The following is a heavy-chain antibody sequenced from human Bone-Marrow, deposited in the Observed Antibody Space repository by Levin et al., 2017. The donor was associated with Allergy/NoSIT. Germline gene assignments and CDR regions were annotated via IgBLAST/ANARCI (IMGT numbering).Heavy chain of an antibody. V-gene: IGHV1-18*01. J-gene: IGHJ6*02. Sequence: ASVKVSCKASGYTFTSYGISWVRQAPGQGLEWMGWISAYNGNTNYAQKLQGRVTMTTDTSTSTAYMELRSLRSDDTAVYYCARPYGDGDYYYGMDVWGQGTTVTVSS. CDR3: ARPYGDGDYYYGMDV. D-gene: IGHD4-17*01. CDR1: GYTFTSYG. CDR2: ISAYNGNT.